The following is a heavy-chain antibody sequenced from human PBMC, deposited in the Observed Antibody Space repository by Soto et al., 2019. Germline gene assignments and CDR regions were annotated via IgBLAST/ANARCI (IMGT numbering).Heavy chain of an antibody. J-gene: IGHJ1*01. CDR3: ARLYYYDSSGYYHPGYFQH. Sequence: PGESLKISCKGSGYSFTSYWIGWVRQMPGKGLEWMGIIYPGDSDTRYSPSFQGQVTISAEKSISTAYLQWSSLKASDTAMYYCARLYYYDSSGYYHPGYFQHWGQGNMVTVS. CDR1: GYSFTSYW. D-gene: IGHD3-22*01. CDR2: IYPGDSDT. V-gene: IGHV5-51*01.